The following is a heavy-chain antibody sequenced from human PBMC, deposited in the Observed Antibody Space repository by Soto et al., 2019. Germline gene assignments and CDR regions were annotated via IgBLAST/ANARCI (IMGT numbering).Heavy chain of an antibody. V-gene: IGHV1-8*01. Sequence: QVQLVQSGADMKKPGASVKVSCKASGYTFTNHDINWVRQVPGQGLEWMGWMIPDSGRTRYAQKFQGRVSLTRNTSSSTPYMELTSLKSEDSAVYYCARGDQFGFGVDFWGQGTLVTVSS. D-gene: IGHD3-3*01. CDR1: GYTFTNHD. CDR3: ARGDQFGFGVDF. CDR2: MIPDSGRT. J-gene: IGHJ4*02.